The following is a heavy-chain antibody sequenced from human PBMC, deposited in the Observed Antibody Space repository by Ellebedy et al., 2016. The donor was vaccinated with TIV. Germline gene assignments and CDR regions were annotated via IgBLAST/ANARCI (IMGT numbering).Heavy chain of an antibody. D-gene: IGHD5-24*01. CDR1: GFTFSGSA. Sequence: GESLKISXAASGFTFSGSAMHWVRQASGKGLEWVGRIRSKANSYATAYAASVKGRFTISRDDSKNTAYLQMNSLKTEDTAVYYCTSARRDGYNPYWGQGTLVTVSS. CDR2: IRSKANSYAT. V-gene: IGHV3-73*01. J-gene: IGHJ4*02. CDR3: TSARRDGYNPY.